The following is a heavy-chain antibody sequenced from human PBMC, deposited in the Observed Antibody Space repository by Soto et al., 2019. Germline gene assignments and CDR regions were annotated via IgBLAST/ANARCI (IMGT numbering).Heavy chain of an antibody. D-gene: IGHD6-19*01. Sequence: EVQLVESGGGLVQPGGSLRLSCAASGFTFSSYWMHWVRQAPGKGLVWVSRINSDGSSTSYADSVKGRFTISRDNAKNTLYLQMNSLRAEDTAVYYCARDFTWDLGIAVAGTAGYGMDVWGQGTTVTVSS. CDR1: GFTFSSYW. CDR3: ARDFTWDLGIAVAGTAGYGMDV. J-gene: IGHJ6*02. CDR2: INSDGSST. V-gene: IGHV3-74*01.